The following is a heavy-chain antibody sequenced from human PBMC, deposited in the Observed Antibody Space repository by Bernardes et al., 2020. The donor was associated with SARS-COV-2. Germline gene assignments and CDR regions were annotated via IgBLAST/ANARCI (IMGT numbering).Heavy chain of an antibody. V-gene: IGHV4-34*01. J-gene: IGHJ6*02. CDR3: ARVHVLQFLDWSGSTYYYAMDV. CDR2: ITHSGRT. CDR1: GGSFSNYY. D-gene: IGHD3-3*01. Sequence: SETLSLTCGVYGGSFSNYYWSWIRQPPGKGLEWIGEITHSGRTNYNPSLNSRVTISLDTSKNEFSLELISVTAADTAMYYCARVHVLQFLDWSGSTYYYAMDVWGQGTTVSVSS.